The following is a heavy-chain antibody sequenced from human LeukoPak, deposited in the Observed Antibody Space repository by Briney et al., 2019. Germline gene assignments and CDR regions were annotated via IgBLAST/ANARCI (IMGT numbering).Heavy chain of an antibody. CDR3: AKDREYYMDV. CDR2: IVGRGDST. V-gene: IGHV3-23*01. J-gene: IGHJ6*03. Sequence: GGSLRLSCAASGFTFSSYAMSWVRQAPGKGLEWVSTIVGRGDSTYFADSVKGRFTISRDNSKNTLYLQMNSLRAEDTAVYYCAKDREYYMDVWGKGTTVTVSS. CDR1: GFTFSSYA.